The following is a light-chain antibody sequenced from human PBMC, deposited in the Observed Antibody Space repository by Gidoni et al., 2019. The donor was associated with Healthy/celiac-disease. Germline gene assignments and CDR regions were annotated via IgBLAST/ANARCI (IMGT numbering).Light chain of an antibody. CDR3: QQYGSSPMYT. Sequence: EIELVQSPGTLSLSPGERATLSCRASQSVSSSYLAGYQQKPGQAPSLLIYCASSRATGIPDRFSGSGSGTDFTLTISRLEPDEFAVYYCQQYGSSPMYTFGQGTKLEIK. CDR2: CAS. J-gene: IGKJ2*01. CDR1: QSVSSSY. V-gene: IGKV3-20*01.